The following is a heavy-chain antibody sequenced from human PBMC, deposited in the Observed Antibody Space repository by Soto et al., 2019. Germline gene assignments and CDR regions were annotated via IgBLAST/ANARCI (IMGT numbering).Heavy chain of an antibody. V-gene: IGHV3-53*01. J-gene: IGHJ5*02. CDR3: ATGLTLPVRPSFDT. CDR2: IFSGDNT. Sequence: EVQLVESGGGLIQPGGSLRLSCAASGFTISGNYITWVRQAPGKGLEWVSVIFSGDNTFYSDSVKGRFPISRDSSKNTVYLQMNRLRGYDTAVYFCATGLTLPVRPSFDTWGQGTLLTVSS. D-gene: IGHD2-21*02. CDR1: GFTISGNY.